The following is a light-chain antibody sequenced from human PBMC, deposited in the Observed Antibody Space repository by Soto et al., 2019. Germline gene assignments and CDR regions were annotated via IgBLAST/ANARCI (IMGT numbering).Light chain of an antibody. V-gene: IGKV1-16*01. CDR1: NDISNY. CDR3: QQYDSFPLA. Sequence: DIQLTQSPSSLSASVGDRVTITCRASNDISNYLAWFQQKPGKAPKSLIFAASSLQIGVPSRFIASRSGTDFTLPISNLQPEDFATYYCQQYDSFPLAFGHGTRL. J-gene: IGKJ5*01. CDR2: AAS.